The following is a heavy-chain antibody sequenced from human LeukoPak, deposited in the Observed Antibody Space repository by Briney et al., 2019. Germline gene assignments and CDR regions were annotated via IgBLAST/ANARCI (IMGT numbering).Heavy chain of an antibody. CDR2: ISYDGSNK. CDR1: GFTFSSYA. D-gene: IGHD6-13*01. J-gene: IGHJ6*02. CDR3: ARVSLGPYSSSWYGYYYGMDV. V-gene: IGHV3-30*04. Sequence: GGSLRLSCAASGFTFSSYAMHWVRQAPGKELEWVAVISYDGSNKYYADSVKGRFTISRDNSKNTLYLQMNSLRAEDTAVYYCARVSLGPYSSSWYGYYYGMDVWGQGTTVTVSS.